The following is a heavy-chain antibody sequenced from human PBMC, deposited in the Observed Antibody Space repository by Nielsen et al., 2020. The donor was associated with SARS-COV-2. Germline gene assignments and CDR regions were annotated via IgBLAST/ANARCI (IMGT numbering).Heavy chain of an antibody. CDR1: GFIFRRFW. D-gene: IGHD6-13*01. V-gene: IGHV3-74*01. J-gene: IGHJ4*02. CDR2: INSDGSRI. Sequence: GGSLRLSCAASGFIFRRFWMHWVRQVPGKGLVWVTRINSDGSRINYADSVKGRFTISRDNAKNTLFLQMNSLRAEDTAVYYCAAEPPNIASFDYWGQGALVTVSS. CDR3: AAEPPNIASFDY.